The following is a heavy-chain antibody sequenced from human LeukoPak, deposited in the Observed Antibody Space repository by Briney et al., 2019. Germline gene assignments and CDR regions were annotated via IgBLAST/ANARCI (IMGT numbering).Heavy chain of an antibody. V-gene: IGHV3-30*18. CDR3: AKEVSGYRRRDPYSFDY. Sequence: GGSLRLSCAASGFTFSSYCMHWVRQAPGKGLEWVAVISYDGSNKYYADSVKGRFTISRENSKNTLYLQMNSLRAEDTAVSYRAKEVSGYRRRDPYSFDYWGQGTLVTVSS. CDR2: ISYDGSNK. J-gene: IGHJ4*02. D-gene: IGHD5-12*01. CDR1: GFTFSSYC.